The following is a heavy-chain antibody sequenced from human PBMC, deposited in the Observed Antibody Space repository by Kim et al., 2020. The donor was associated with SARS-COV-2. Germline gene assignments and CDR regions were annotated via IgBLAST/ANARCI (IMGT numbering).Heavy chain of an antibody. CDR3: ARDRGYSYGGLDAFDI. V-gene: IGHV1-18*01. J-gene: IGHJ3*02. D-gene: IGHD5-18*01. CDR1: GYTFTSYG. Sequence: ASVKVSCKASGYTFTSYGISWVRQAPGQGLEWMGWISAYNGSTNYAQKLQGRVTMTTDTSTSTAYMELRSLRSDDTAVYYCARDRGYSYGGLDAFDIWGQGTMVTVSS. CDR2: ISAYNGST.